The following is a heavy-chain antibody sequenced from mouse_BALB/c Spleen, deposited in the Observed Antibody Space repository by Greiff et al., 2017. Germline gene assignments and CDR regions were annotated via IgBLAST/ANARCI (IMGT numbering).Heavy chain of an antibody. V-gene: IGHV14-4*02. D-gene: IGHD2-14*01. CDR2: IDPENGDT. CDR1: GFNIKDYY. CDR3: NGYENAMDY. Sequence: VQLKESGAELVRSGASVKLSCTASGFNIKDYYMHWVKQRPEQGLEWIGWIDPENGDTEYAPKFQGKATMTADTSSNTAYLQLSSLTSEDTAVYYCNGYENAMDYWGQGTSVTVSS. J-gene: IGHJ4*01.